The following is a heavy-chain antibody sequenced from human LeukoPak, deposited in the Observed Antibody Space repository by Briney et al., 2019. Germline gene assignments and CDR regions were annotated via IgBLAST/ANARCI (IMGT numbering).Heavy chain of an antibody. V-gene: IGHV3-7*03. CDR3: AKDSWSRNGIYDAFDI. CDR2: IKQDGSEK. J-gene: IGHJ3*02. CDR1: GFTFSSYW. Sequence: GGSLRLSCAASGFTFSSYWMSWVRQAPGKGLEWVANIKQDGSEKYYVDSVKGRFTISRDNSKNTLSLQMNNLRPEDTAVYYCAKDSWSRNGIYDAFDIWGQGTMVTVSS. D-gene: IGHD2-8*01.